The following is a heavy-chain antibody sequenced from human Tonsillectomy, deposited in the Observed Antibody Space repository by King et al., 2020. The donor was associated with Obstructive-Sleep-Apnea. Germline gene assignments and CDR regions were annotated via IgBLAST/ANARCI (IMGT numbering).Heavy chain of an antibody. V-gene: IGHV3-33*01. CDR3: ARELWGDAFDI. Sequence: VQLVESGGGVVQPGRSLRLSCAASGFTFNSYGMHWVRQAPGKGLEWVAVIWYDGSNKYYADSVKGRFTISRDNSKNTLYLQMNSLRAEDTAVYYCARELWGDAFDIWGQGTMVTVSS. J-gene: IGHJ3*02. D-gene: IGHD3-10*01. CDR1: GFTFNSYG. CDR2: IWYDGSNK.